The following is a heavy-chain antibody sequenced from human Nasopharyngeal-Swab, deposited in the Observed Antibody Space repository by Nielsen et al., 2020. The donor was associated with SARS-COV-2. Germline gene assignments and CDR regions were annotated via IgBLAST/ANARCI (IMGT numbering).Heavy chain of an antibody. Sequence: WIRQPPGKGLEWVGSIYSSGSPHYTPSLNSRVTISVDTSKSQFSLKLRSVTAADTAVYYCARAGVDTSTGSSGGCFDYWGQGALVTVSS. J-gene: IGHJ4*02. CDR2: IYSSGSP. V-gene: IGHV4-39*01. D-gene: IGHD3-9*01. CDR3: ARAGVDTSTGSSGGCFDY.